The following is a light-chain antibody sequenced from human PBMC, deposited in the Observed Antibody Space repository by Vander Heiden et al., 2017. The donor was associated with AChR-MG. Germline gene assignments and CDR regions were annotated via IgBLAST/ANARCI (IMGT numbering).Light chain of an antibody. J-gene: IGKJ4*01. CDR2: GAS. CDR3: QQYGSSPT. CDR1: QSVSSSY. Sequence: EILWTQSPGTLSLSPGERATLSCRASQSVSSSYLAWYQQKPGQAPRLLIYGASSRATGIPDRFSGSGSGTDFTLTISRLEPEDFAVYYCQQYGSSPTFGGGTKVEIK. V-gene: IGKV3-20*01.